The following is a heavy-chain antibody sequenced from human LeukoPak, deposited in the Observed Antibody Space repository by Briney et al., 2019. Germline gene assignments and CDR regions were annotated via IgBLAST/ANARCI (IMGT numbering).Heavy chain of an antibody. Sequence: SGGSLRLSCAASGFRFSDFTMTWVRQAPGKGPEWVSAIGGRGGGTYYADSLGGRFIISRDNSKDMVYLQMNSLKVEDTATYYCGKEGGAWGQGTKVTVSS. CDR1: GFRFSDFT. CDR2: IGGRGGGT. J-gene: IGHJ5*02. V-gene: IGHV3-23*01. D-gene: IGHD3-16*01. CDR3: GKEGGA.